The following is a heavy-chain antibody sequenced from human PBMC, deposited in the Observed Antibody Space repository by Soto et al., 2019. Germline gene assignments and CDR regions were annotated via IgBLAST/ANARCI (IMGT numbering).Heavy chain of an antibody. CDR1: GGSISSGGYS. Sequence: QLQLQESGSGLVKPSQTLSLTCAVSGGSISSGGYSWSWIRQPPGKGLEWIGYIYHSGSTYYNPSLKSRVTISVDRSKNQFSLKLSSVTAADTAVYYCARANCSGGSCYWDGEGYYGMDVWGQGTTVTVSS. CDR2: IYHSGST. J-gene: IGHJ6*02. D-gene: IGHD2-15*01. V-gene: IGHV4-30-2*01. CDR3: ARANCSGGSCYWDGEGYYGMDV.